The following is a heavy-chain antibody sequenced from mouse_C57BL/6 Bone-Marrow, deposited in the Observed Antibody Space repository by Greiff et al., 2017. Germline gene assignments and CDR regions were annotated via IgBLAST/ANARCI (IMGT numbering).Heavy chain of an antibody. CDR3: TTSLGGSSLHDAY. J-gene: IGHJ3*01. CDR2: IDPENGDT. CDR1: GFNIKDDY. Sequence: EVQLQQSGAELVRPGASVKLSCTASGFNIKDDYMPWVKQRPEQGLEWIGWIDPENGDTEYASKFQGKATITADTSSNTAYLQLSSLTSEDTAVYYCTTSLGGSSLHDAYWGQGTLVTVSA. V-gene: IGHV14-4*01. D-gene: IGHD1-1*01.